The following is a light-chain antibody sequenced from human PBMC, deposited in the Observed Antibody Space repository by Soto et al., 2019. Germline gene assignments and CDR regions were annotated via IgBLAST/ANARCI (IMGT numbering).Light chain of an antibody. CDR2: EVT. CDR3: SSYAGSHNVV. J-gene: IGLJ2*01. V-gene: IGLV2-8*01. Sequence: QSALTQPPSASGSPGQSVTISCTGNSSDVGGYNYVSWYQQHPGTAPKLMIYEVTKRPSGVPDRFSGSKSGNTASLTVSGLRTEDEAHYYCSSYAGSHNVVFGGGTKLTVL. CDR1: SSDVGGYNY.